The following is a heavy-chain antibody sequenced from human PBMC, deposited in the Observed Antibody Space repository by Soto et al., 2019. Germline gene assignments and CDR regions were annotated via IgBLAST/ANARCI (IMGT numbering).Heavy chain of an antibody. D-gene: IGHD1-1*01. CDR1: GDNFSDYA. CDR3: ASRPPTENSSPGTFVERFLYYGMDI. V-gene: IGHV1-69*13. J-gene: IGHJ6*02. CDR2: ILPIFSTP. Sequence: GXSVKVSCTSSGDNFSDYAIRLVRQAPGQGLEWLGGILPIFSTPNYAQTFMGRITITSDEATSTVYMELNNLRSDDTAVYYCASRPPTENSSPGTFVERFLYYGMDIWGQGTTVTVSS.